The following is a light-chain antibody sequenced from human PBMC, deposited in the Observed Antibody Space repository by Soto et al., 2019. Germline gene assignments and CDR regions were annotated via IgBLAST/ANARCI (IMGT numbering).Light chain of an antibody. CDR1: QSVSKNF. Sequence: EIVLTQSPGTLSLSPGERATLSCRASQSVSKNFLAWYQQKPGQAPRLLIRGASNRATGIPDRFSGSGSGTDFSLTIARLDPEDLEVYFCQQYGRSPPTFGGGTKVAIK. J-gene: IGKJ4*01. CDR2: GAS. CDR3: QQYGRSPPT. V-gene: IGKV3-20*01.